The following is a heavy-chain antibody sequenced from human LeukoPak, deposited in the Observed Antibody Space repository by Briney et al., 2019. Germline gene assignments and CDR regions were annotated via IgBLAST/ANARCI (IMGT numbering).Heavy chain of an antibody. J-gene: IGHJ5*02. Sequence: SETLSLTCTVSGGSISSYYWSWIRQPPGKGLERIGYIYYSGSIDYNPSLKSRVTISVDTSKNQFSLKLSSVTAADTAVYYCARGTHIVVVPAAILFDPWGQGTLVTVSS. D-gene: IGHD2-2*01. V-gene: IGHV4-59*01. CDR2: IYYSGSI. CDR1: GGSISSYY. CDR3: ARGTHIVVVPAAILFDP.